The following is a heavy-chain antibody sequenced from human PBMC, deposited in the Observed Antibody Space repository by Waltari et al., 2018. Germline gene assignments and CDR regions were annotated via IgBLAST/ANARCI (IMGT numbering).Heavy chain of an antibody. Sequence: QVQRVESGGGVVQPGGSLSLSCAASGFTFSSYGMHWVRQAPGKGLEWVAFVRSDGSNAYDADSVKGRFTISRENSKNTLYRQMNSRRVEDTAVYYCAIQCGGGCYQDYWGQGTLVTVSS. CDR1: GFTFSSYG. D-gene: IGHD2-21*01. J-gene: IGHJ4*02. V-gene: IGHV3-30*02. CDR3: AIQCGGGCYQDY. CDR2: VRSDGSNA.